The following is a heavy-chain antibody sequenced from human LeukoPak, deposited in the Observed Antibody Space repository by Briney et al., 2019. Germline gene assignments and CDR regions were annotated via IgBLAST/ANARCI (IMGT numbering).Heavy chain of an antibody. CDR3: ATPEMATITARFDY. J-gene: IGHJ4*02. V-gene: IGHV1-24*01. D-gene: IGHD5-24*01. Sequence: ASVKVSCKVSGYTLTELSMRWVRQAPGKGLEWMGGFDPEDGETIYAQKFQGRVTMTEDTSTDTAYMELSSLRSEDTAVYYCATPEMATITARFDYWGQGTLVTVSS. CDR2: FDPEDGET. CDR1: GYTLTELS.